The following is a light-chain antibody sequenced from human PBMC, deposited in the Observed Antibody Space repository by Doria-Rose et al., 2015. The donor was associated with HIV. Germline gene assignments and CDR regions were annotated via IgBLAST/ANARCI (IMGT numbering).Light chain of an antibody. Sequence: LTQSPGTLSLSPGERATLSCRASQSFSSTYLAWYQQKPGQAPSLLIYDGSTRATGIPDGFSASGSGTDFTLTINRLEPEDFALYYCHQYGTSWAFGQGTKVE. V-gene: IGKV3-20*01. CDR2: DGS. CDR3: HQYGTSWA. J-gene: IGKJ1*01. CDR1: QSFSSTY.